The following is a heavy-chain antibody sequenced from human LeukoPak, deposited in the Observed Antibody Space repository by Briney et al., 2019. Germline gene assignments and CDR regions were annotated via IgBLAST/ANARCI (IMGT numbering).Heavy chain of an antibody. CDR1: GGSISSHY. J-gene: IGHJ4*02. V-gene: IGHV4-59*11. Sequence: ASETLSLTCTVSGGSISSHYWTWIRKPPGKGLEWIGYIHHSGSTNYNPSLKSRVTISLDTSKSQFSLKMTSVTAADTAVYYCAREGSRSVDFEFWGQGTLVTVSS. CDR2: IHHSGST. CDR3: AREGSRSVDFEF.